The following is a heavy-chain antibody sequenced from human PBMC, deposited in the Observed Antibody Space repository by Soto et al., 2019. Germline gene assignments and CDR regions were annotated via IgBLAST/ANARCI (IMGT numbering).Heavy chain of an antibody. V-gene: IGHV4-34*01. CDR1: GASCSGYY. Sequence: PETLSLTCAVYGASCSGYYWGWIRQPPGKGLERIGEINHSGSTNYNPSLKSRVTISVDTSKNQFSLKLSSVTAADTAVYYCARGREWIRSWYYYYGMEVWGQGTTVT. J-gene: IGHJ6*02. D-gene: IGHD3-3*01. CDR2: INHSGST. CDR3: ARGREWIRSWYYYYGMEV.